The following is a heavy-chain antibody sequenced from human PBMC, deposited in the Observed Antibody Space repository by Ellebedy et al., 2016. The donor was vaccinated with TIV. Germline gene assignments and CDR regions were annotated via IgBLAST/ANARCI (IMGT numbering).Heavy chain of an antibody. CDR3: TTADRVEGDGRGY. CDR2: IRSSSEGGTT. J-gene: IGHJ4*02. CDR1: GITFKNAW. D-gene: IGHD5-24*01. V-gene: IGHV3-15*01. Sequence: GGSLKISCATSGITFKNAWMSWVRQAPGKGVEGVARIRSSSEGGTTEDAAPVKGRFIISRDDSKATLYLQMNSLKTEDTAIYYCTTADRVEGDGRGYWGQGTLVTVSS.